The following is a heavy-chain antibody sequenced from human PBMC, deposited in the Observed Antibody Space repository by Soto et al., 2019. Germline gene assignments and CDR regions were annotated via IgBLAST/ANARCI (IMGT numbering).Heavy chain of an antibody. CDR3: ASGSALAADS. CDR1: GGTLTTFT. CDR2: IIPLFGST. J-gene: IGHJ5*01. D-gene: IGHD3-3*02. Sequence: QVHLVQSGAVIKKPGSSVKVSCQASGGTLTTFTVSWVRQAPGQALEWMGGIIPLFGSTNYAQRFQGRLTITADKSTATAYLDLRSLRSDDTAVYYSASGSALAADSWGQGTLVTVS. V-gene: IGHV1-69*06.